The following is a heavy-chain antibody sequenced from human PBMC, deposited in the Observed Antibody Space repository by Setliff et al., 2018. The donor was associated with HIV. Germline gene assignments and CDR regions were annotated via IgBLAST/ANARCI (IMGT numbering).Heavy chain of an antibody. CDR3: ARRSGAAVFYYFDY. CDR1: GGSIGSYC. J-gene: IGHJ4*02. Sequence: SETLSLTCTVSGGSIGSYCWSWIRQPPGKGLEWIGTICYSATTNYNPSLKNRVAISVDTSKNQFSLKLTSVTPADTAVYYCARRSGAAVFYYFDYWGQGTRVTVSS. CDR2: ICYSATT. D-gene: IGHD6-13*01. V-gene: IGHV4-59*01.